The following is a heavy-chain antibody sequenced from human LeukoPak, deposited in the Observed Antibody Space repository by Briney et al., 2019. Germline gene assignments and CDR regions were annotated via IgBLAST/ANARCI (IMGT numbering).Heavy chain of an antibody. J-gene: IGHJ6*03. Sequence: SETLSLTCAVYGGSFSGYYWSWIRQPPGKGLEWIGEINHSGSTNYNPSLKSRVTISVDTSKNQFSLKLSSVTAADTAVYYCAGLLGYFYHYMDVWGKGTTVTVSS. V-gene: IGHV4-34*01. CDR2: INHSGST. CDR3: AGLLGYFYHYMDV. CDR1: GGSFSGYY.